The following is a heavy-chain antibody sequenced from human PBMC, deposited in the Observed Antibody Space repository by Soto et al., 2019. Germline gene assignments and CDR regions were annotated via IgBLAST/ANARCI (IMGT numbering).Heavy chain of an antibody. V-gene: IGHV1-69*12. CDR3: ARGYSNYEEYYYYGMDV. Sequence: QVQLVQSGAAVKKPGSSVKVSCKASGGTFSSYAISWVRQAPGQGLEWMGGIIPIFGTANYAQKFQGRVTITADESTSTAYMELSSLRSEDTAVYYCARGYSNYEEYYYYGMDVWGQGTTVTVSS. D-gene: IGHD4-4*01. J-gene: IGHJ6*02. CDR1: GGTFSSYA. CDR2: IIPIFGTA.